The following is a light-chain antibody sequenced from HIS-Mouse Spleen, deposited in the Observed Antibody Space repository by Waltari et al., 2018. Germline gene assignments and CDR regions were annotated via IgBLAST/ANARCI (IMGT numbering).Light chain of an antibody. CDR1: SSDVGRYHL. CDR3: CSYAGSSTWV. CDR2: EGS. Sequence: QSALTQPASVSGSPGQSTTISCTAPSSDVGRYHLVSWYQQHPGKAPKLMIYEGSKRPSGVSNRFSGSKSGNTASLTISGLQAEDEADYYCCSYAGSSTWVFGGGTKLTVL. J-gene: IGLJ3*02. V-gene: IGLV2-23*01.